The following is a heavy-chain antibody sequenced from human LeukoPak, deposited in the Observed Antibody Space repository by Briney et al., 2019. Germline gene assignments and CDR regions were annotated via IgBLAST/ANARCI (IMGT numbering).Heavy chain of an antibody. D-gene: IGHD5-18*01. CDR1: GFTFDDYG. Sequence: PGGSLRLSCAASGFTFDDYGMSWVRQAPGKGLEWVSGINWNGGSTGYADSVKGRFTISRDNAKNSLYLQMNSLRAEDTALYYCARAHGYSHCYYMDVWGKGTTVTVSS. CDR3: ARAHGYSHCYYMDV. CDR2: INWNGGST. J-gene: IGHJ6*03. V-gene: IGHV3-20*04.